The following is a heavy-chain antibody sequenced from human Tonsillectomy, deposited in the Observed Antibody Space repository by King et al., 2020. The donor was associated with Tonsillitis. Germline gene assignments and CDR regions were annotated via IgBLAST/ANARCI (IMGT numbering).Heavy chain of an antibody. CDR3: ARSIHAFWSDPHPVGMVV. CDR1: GFTFSDYY. D-gene: IGHD3-3*01. CDR2: ISSSGSTI. V-gene: IGHV3-11*01. J-gene: IGHJ6*02. Sequence: QLVQSGGGLVKPGGSLRLSCAASGFTFSDYYMSWIRQAPGKGLEWVSYISSSGSTIYYADSVKGRFTISRDNAKNSLYLQMNSLRAEDTAVYYCARSIHAFWSDPHPVGMVVWGQGTTVTVSS.